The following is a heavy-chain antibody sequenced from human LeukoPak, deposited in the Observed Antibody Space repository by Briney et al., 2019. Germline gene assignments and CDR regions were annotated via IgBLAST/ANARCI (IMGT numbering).Heavy chain of an antibody. J-gene: IGHJ4*02. CDR2: ISSSSTI. Sequence: GGSLRLSCAASGFTFSSHSMNWVRQAPGKGLEWVSYISSSSTIYYADSVKGRFTISRDNAKNSLYLQMNSLRAEDTAVYYCARTTTVTWVFDYWGQGTLVTVSS. V-gene: IGHV3-48*04. CDR3: ARTTTVTWVFDY. CDR1: GFTFSSHS. D-gene: IGHD4-17*01.